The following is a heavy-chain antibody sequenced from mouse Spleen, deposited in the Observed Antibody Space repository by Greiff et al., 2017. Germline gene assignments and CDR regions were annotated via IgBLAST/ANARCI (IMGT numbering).Heavy chain of an antibody. CDR3: ARDNDYDYDVFAY. Sequence: DVKLQESGPGLVKPSQSLSLTCSVTGYSITSGYYWNWIRQSPGNKLEWMGYISYDGSNNYNPSLKNRISITRDTSKNQFFLKLNSVTTEDTATYYCARDNDYDYDVFAYWGQGTLVTVSA. CDR1: GYSITSGYY. V-gene: IGHV3-6*01. J-gene: IGHJ3*01. CDR2: ISYDGSN. D-gene: IGHD2-4*01.